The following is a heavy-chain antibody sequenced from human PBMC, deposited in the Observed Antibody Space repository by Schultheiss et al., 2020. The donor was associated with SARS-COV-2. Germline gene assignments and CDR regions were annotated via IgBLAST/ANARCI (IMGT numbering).Heavy chain of an antibody. J-gene: IGHJ4*02. CDR3: AGYYYGSGSPRDY. CDR2: IYTSGST. V-gene: IGHV4-61*02. Sequence: SETLSLTCTVSGGSISSGSYYWSWIRQPAGKGLEWIGRIYTSGSTKYNPSLESRVTMSVDTSKNQFSLKLTSVTAADTAVYYCAGYYYGSGSPRDYWGQGTLVTVSS. CDR1: GGSISSGSYY. D-gene: IGHD3-10*01.